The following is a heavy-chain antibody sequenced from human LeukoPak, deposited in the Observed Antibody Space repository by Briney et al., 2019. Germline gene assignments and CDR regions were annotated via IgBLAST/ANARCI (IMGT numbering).Heavy chain of an antibody. J-gene: IGHJ4*02. Sequence: ALVKVSCKATSRISWVRQAPGQGLEWMGWIGTYGGDTYYAQKFQGRITVTTDTSTSTVYMELRNLRSDDTAVYYCARDLWNFYDGSGYNRDCYSWGQGTLVTVS. V-gene: IGHV1-18*01. CDR3: ARDLWNFYDGSGYNRDCYS. CDR1: TSR. CDR2: IGTYGGDT. D-gene: IGHD3-22*01.